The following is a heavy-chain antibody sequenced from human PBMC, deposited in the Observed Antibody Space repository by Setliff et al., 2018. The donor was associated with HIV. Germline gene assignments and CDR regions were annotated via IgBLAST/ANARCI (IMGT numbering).Heavy chain of an antibody. V-gene: IGHV4-39*07. CDR1: GGPVMSSVYY. J-gene: IGHJ4*02. D-gene: IGHD3-10*01. CDR2: TSFSGT. Sequence: PSETLSLTCSVSGGPVMSSVYYWAWIRQPPGKGLEWIGSTSFSGTYLNPSLKSRVTISVDRSKDQFSLKMTSVTAEDTAMYYCARETGSGSFYVYWGQGTQVTVSS. CDR3: ARETGSGSFYVY.